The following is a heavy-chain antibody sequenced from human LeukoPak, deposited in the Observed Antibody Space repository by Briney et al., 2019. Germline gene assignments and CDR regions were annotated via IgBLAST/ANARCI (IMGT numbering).Heavy chain of an antibody. CDR1: GYTFTDYY. D-gene: IGHD2-2*01. Sequence: GASVKVSCKASGYTFTDYYMHWVRQAPGPGLEWMGWINPNSGGTDYAQKFQGRVTMTRDTSISTAYMELSRLTSDDTAVYYCARGRYCSETSCSDFDSWGQGTLVTVSS. CDR3: ARGRYCSETSCSDFDS. V-gene: IGHV1-2*02. J-gene: IGHJ4*02. CDR2: INPNSGGT.